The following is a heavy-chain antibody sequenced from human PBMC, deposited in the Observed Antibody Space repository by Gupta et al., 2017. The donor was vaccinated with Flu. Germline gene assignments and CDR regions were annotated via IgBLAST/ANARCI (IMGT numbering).Heavy chain of an antibody. CDR3: ARSFAYDSGAYYDY. J-gene: IGHJ4*02. D-gene: IGHD3-22*01. Sequence: GLEWVSSISSSSSYIYYADSVKGRFTVSRDNAKNSLYLQMDSLRAEDTAVYYCARSFAYDSGAYYDYWGQGTLVTVSS. V-gene: IGHV3-21*01. CDR2: ISSSSSYI.